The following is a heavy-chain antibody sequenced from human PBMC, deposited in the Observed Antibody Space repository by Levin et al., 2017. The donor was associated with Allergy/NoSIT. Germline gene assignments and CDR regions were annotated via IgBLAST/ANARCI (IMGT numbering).Heavy chain of an antibody. CDR2: IVVGSGNT. D-gene: IGHD4-17*01. CDR1: GFTFTSSA. Sequence: VASVKVSCKASGFTFTSSAMQWVRQARGQRLEWIGWIVVGSGNTNYAQKFQERVTITRDMSTSTAYMELSSLRSEDTAVYYCAALTGPYDYGANPEDYWGQGTLVTVSS. CDR3: AALTGPYDYGANPEDY. V-gene: IGHV1-58*02. J-gene: IGHJ4*02.